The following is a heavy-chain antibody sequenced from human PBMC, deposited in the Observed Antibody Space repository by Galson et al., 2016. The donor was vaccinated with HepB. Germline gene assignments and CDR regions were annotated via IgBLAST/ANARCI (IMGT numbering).Heavy chain of an antibody. CDR3: ARDKGSTGLPDY. J-gene: IGHJ4*02. CDR2: IKSKANNYAT. CDR1: GFAFDDSH. D-gene: IGHD1-1*01. V-gene: IGHV3-73*01. Sequence: SLRLSCAGSGFAFDDSHMHWVRQPSGKGLEWVGRIKSKANNYATAYASSVKGRFTISRDESKNTAYLQMNSLKTEDTAVYYCARDKGSTGLPDYWGQGTLVTVSS.